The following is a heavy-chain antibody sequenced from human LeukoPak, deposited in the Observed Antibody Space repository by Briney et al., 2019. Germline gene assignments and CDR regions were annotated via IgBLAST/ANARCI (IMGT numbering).Heavy chain of an antibody. J-gene: IGHJ6*03. CDR3: ARGQGYLTPTYYYYYYMDV. D-gene: IGHD1-1*01. V-gene: IGHV1-18*01. CDR2: ISAYNGNT. Sequence: GASVKVSCKASGYTFTSYGISWVRQAPGQGLEWMGWISAYNGNTNYAQKLQGRVTMTTDTSTSTAYMELRSLRSDDTAVYYCARGQGYLTPTYYYYYYMDVWGKGTTVTVSS. CDR1: GYTFTSYG.